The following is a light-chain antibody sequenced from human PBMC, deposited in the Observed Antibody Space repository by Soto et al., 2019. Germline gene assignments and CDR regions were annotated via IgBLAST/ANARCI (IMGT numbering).Light chain of an antibody. CDR2: VNSDGSH. Sequence: QTVVTQSPSASASLGASVKLTCTLSSGHSSNAIAWHQQQPEKGPRYLMKVNSDGSHSKGDGIPDRFSGSSPGAERYLTISSLQSEDEAEYYCQTWGTGIRVFGGGTKVTVL. J-gene: IGLJ2*01. CDR1: SGHSSNA. V-gene: IGLV4-69*01. CDR3: QTWGTGIRV.